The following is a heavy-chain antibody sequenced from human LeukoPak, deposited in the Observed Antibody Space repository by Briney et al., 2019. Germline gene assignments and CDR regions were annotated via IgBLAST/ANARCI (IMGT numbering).Heavy chain of an antibody. CDR2: IYTSGST. D-gene: IGHD4-11*01. J-gene: IGHJ4*02. CDR1: GGSISSYY. V-gene: IGHV4-4*07. Sequence: SETLSLTCTVSGGSISSYYWSWIRQPAGKGLEWIGRIYTSGSTNYNPSLKSRVTMSIDTSKNQFSLKLSSVTAADTAVYYCARVTPLLQGGGEIDYWGQGTLVTVSS. CDR3: ARVTPLLQGGGEIDY.